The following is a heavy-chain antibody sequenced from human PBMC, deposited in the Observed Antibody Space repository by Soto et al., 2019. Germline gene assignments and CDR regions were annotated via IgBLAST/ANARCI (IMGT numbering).Heavy chain of an antibody. J-gene: IGHJ5*01. CDR3: AKEGDYGDYAGENWFDS. Sequence: EVQLVESGGGLVQPGGSLRLSCAASGFTFFAYWIHWVRQVPGKGLVWVSRINSDGSHTSYADSVRGRFTISRDNSKNTVYLQMNSLKAEDTAVYHCAKEGDYGDYAGENWFDSWGQGSLVTVSS. D-gene: IGHD4-17*01. V-gene: IGHV3-74*01. CDR1: GFTFFAYW. CDR2: INSDGSHT.